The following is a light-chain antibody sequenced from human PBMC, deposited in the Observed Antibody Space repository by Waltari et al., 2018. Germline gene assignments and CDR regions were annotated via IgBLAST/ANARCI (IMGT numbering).Light chain of an antibody. CDR2: AAS. CDR3: QHLNSSPPL. J-gene: IGKJ4*02. CDR1: QGISYF. Sequence: IQLTQSPSSLAASAGDRVTITCRVSQGISYFLAWYQQKPGKAPKVLIYAASTLQSGVPSRFSGSGSGTDFTLAISSLQPEDFATYYCQHLNSSPPLFGGGTKVEIK. V-gene: IGKV1-9*01.